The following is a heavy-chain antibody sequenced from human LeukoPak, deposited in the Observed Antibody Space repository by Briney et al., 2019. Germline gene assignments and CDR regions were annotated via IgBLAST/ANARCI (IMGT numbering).Heavy chain of an antibody. D-gene: IGHD6-13*01. V-gene: IGHV3-66*01. J-gene: IGHJ4*02. CDR2: IYIGGST. CDR1: GLTVSSNN. CDR3: ARDPVGAAGVDYFDD. Sequence: GSLRLSCAASGLTVSSNNMNWVRQAPGKWLEWVSVIYIGGSTYYADSVKDRFTISRDNSKNTLYLQMNNLRAEDTAVYYCARDPVGAAGVDYFDDWGQGTLVTVSS.